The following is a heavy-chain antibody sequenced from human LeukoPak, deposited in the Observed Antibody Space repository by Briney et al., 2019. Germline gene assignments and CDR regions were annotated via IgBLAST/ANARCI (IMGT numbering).Heavy chain of an antibody. Sequence: SVKVSCKASGGTFSSYAISWVRQAPGQGLERMGGIIPIFGTANYAQKFQGRVTITADESTSTAYMELSSLRSEDTAVYYCARDPEAQYYDFWSGYFDYWGQGTLVTVSS. CDR2: IIPIFGTA. D-gene: IGHD3-3*01. CDR3: ARDPEAQYYDFWSGYFDY. CDR1: GGTFSSYA. J-gene: IGHJ4*02. V-gene: IGHV1-69*01.